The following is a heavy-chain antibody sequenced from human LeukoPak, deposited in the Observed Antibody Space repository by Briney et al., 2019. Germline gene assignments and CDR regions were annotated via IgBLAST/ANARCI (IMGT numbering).Heavy chain of an antibody. Sequence: SETLSLTCTVSGGSISSSSYYWGWIRQPPGKGLEWIGSIYYSGSTYYNPSLKSRVTISVDTSKNQFSLKLSSVTAADTAVYYCARVMVLGYCSSTSCLYTAFDIWGQGTMVTVSS. D-gene: IGHD2-2*01. J-gene: IGHJ3*02. CDR3: ARVMVLGYCSSTSCLYTAFDI. CDR1: GGSISSSSYY. V-gene: IGHV4-39*07. CDR2: IYYSGST.